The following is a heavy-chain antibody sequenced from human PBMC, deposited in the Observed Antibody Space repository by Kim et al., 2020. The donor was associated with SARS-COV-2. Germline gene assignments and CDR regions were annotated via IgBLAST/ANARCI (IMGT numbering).Heavy chain of an antibody. CDR3: ARDLRRGWYSGGYFDY. J-gene: IGHJ4*02. D-gene: IGHD6-19*01. V-gene: IGHV3-53*01. Sequence: SVEGRFTISRDNAKNTLYLKMNSLRAEDTAVYYCARDLRRGWYSGGYFDYWGQGTLVTVSS.